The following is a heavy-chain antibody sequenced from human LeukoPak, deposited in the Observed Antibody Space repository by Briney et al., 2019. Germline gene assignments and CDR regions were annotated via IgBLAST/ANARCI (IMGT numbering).Heavy chain of an antibody. CDR3: AKGYYYDSSGYYYVPFDY. J-gene: IGHJ4*02. CDR1: GFTFSSYA. V-gene: IGHV3-23*01. CDR2: ISGSGGST. Sequence: GGSLRLSCAASGFTFSSYAMSWVRQAPGKGLEWVSAISGSGGSTYYADSVKGRFTTSRDNSKNTLYLQMNSLRAEDTAVYYCAKGYYYDSSGYYYVPFDYWGQGTLVTVSS. D-gene: IGHD3-22*01.